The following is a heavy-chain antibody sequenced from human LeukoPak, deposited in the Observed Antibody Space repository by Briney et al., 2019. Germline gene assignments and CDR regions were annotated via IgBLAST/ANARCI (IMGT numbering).Heavy chain of an antibody. CDR1: GGTVSSYA. V-gene: IGHV1-69*13. D-gene: IGHD2-2*01. CDR2: IIPIFGTA. Sequence: ASVKVSCKASGGTVSSYAISWVRQAPGQGLEWMGGIIPIFGTANYAQKFQGRVTITADESTSTAYMELSSLRSEDTAVYNCARAREYCSSTSCYWGFDYWGQGTLVTVSS. J-gene: IGHJ4*02. CDR3: ARAREYCSSTSCYWGFDY.